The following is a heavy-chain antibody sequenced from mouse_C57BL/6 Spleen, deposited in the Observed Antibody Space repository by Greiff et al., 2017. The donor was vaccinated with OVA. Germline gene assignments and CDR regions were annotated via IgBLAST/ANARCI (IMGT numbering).Heavy chain of an antibody. D-gene: IGHD2-1*01. CDR3: AGGIYYGNYGGYFDY. Sequence: EVKLQQSGPELVKPGASVKISCKASGYTFTDYYMNWVKQSHGKSLEWIGDINPNNGGTSYNQKFKGKATLTVDKSSSTAYMELRSLTSEDSAVYYCAGGIYYGNYGGYFDYWGQGTTLTVSS. CDR1: GYTFTDYY. V-gene: IGHV1-26*01. J-gene: IGHJ2*01. CDR2: INPNNGGT.